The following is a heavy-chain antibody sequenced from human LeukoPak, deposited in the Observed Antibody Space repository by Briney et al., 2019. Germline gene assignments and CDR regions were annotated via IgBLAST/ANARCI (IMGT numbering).Heavy chain of an antibody. D-gene: IGHD2-2*01. CDR1: GGTFSSYA. CDR2: IIPIFGTA. V-gene: IGHV1-69*13. CDR3: ARDLYQLLTYNWFDP. Sequence: ASVKVSCKASGGTFSSYAISWVRQAPGQGLEWMGGIIPIFGTANYAQKFQGRATITADESTSTAYMELSSLRSEDTAVYYCARDLYQLLTYNWFDPWGQGTLVTVSS. J-gene: IGHJ5*02.